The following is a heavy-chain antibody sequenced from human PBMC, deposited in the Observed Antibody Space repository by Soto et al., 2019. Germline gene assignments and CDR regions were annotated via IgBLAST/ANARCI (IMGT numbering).Heavy chain of an antibody. V-gene: IGHV4-34*01. CDR1: GESFSGYY. J-gene: IGHJ4*02. CDR2: INHSGST. Sequence: PSETLSLTCTVYGESFSGYYWSWIRQPPGKGLEWIGEINHSGSTNYNPSLKSRVTISVDTSQDQFSLKLSSVTAANSAVYYCARRFSCGMTTFTFYYFAYWGQGILVTVSS. CDR3: ARRFSCGMTTFTFYYFAY. D-gene: IGHD1-26*01.